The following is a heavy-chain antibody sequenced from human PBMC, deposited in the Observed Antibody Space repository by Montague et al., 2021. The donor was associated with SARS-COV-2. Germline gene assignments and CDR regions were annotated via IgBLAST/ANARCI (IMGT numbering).Heavy chain of an antibody. V-gene: IGHV4-39*01. CDR3: ARLLLNGSSTSCYEARFDP. J-gene: IGHJ5*02. CDR2: IYYSGST. D-gene: IGHD2-2*01. Sequence: SETLSLTCTVSGGSISSSSYYWGWLRQPPGKGLEWIGSIYYSGSTYYNPSLKSRVTISVDTSKNQFSLKLSSVTAADTAVYYCARLLLNGSSTSCYEARFDPWGQGTLVTVSS. CDR1: GGSISSSSYY.